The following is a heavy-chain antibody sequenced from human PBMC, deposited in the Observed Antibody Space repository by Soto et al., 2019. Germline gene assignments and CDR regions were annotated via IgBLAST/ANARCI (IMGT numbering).Heavy chain of an antibody. J-gene: IGHJ4*02. V-gene: IGHV3-21*01. CDR2: ISSSSSYI. D-gene: IGHD6-6*01. CDR3: EREGGIAARPG. Sequence: GGSLRLSCAASGFTFSSYSMNWVRQAPGKGLEWVSSISSSSSYIYYADSVKGRFTISRDNAKNSLYLQMNSLRAEDTAVYYCEREGGIAARPGWGQGTLVTVSS. CDR1: GFTFSSYS.